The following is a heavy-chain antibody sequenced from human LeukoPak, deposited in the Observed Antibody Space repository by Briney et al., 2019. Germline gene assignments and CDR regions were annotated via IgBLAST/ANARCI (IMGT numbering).Heavy chain of an antibody. Sequence: ASVKVSCKASGYTFTSYGISWVRQAPGQGLEWMGWISAYNGNTNYAQKLQGRVTMTTDTSTSTAYMELSGLRSDDTAVYYCARSPDTHSKFRLTMDVWGKGTTVSVSS. J-gene: IGHJ6*03. V-gene: IGHV1-18*01. CDR3: ARSPDTHSKFRLTMDV. CDR1: GYTFTSYG. CDR2: ISAYNGNT.